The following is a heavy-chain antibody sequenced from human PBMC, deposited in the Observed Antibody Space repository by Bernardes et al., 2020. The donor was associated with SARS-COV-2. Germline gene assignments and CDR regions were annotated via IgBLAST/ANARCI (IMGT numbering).Heavy chain of an antibody. D-gene: IGHD3-22*01. CDR1: GYTFNWHW. CDR3: ARGARVYDSSGYYKSAELDN. CDR2: INQDGSKK. V-gene: IGHV3-7*03. Sequence: GGSLRLSCAASGYTFNWHWMTWVRQAPGKGLEWVANINQDGSKKYYVDSVKGRFTISRDNAKNSLYLQMNSLRAEDTAVFYCARGARVYDSSGYYKSAELDNWGQGTLVTVSS. J-gene: IGHJ4*02.